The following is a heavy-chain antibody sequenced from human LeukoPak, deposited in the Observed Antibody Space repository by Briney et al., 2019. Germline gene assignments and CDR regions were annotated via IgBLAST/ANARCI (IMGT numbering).Heavy chain of an antibody. CDR3: ARPTTVTTISADAFDI. CDR1: GFTFSSFA. J-gene: IGHJ3*02. D-gene: IGHD4-17*01. CDR2: ISSGGTYK. Sequence: GGSLRLSCAASGFTFSSFAMSWVRQAPGKGLEWVSSISSGGTYKYYADSVKGRFTISRDNAQNSLYLQMNSLRAEDSSVYYCARPTTVTTISADAFDIWGQGTMVTVSS. V-gene: IGHV3-21*01.